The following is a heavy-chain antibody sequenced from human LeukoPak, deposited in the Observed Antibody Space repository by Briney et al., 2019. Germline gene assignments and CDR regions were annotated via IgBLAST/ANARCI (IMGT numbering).Heavy chain of an antibody. CDR1: GFTFSSYG. Sequence: GGSLRLSCAASGFTFSSYGMSWVRQAPGKGLEWVSAISGSGGSTYYADSVKGRFTISRDNSKNTLYLQMNSLRAEDTAVYYCAKEASSPPYYYYYMDVWGKGTTVTVSS. CDR3: AKEASSPPYYYYYMDV. CDR2: ISGSGGST. V-gene: IGHV3-23*01. J-gene: IGHJ6*03. D-gene: IGHD2-15*01.